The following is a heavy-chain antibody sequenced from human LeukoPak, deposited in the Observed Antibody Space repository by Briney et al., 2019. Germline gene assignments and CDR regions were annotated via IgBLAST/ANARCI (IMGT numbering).Heavy chain of an antibody. J-gene: IGHJ6*03. CDR2: IYYSGST. CDR3: ARIYTIEPYYMDV. D-gene: IGHD3-9*01. Sequence: SETLSLTCTVSGGSISSGGYYWSWIRQHPGRGLEWIGYIYYSGSTYYNPSLKSRVTISVDTSKNQFSLKLSPVTAADTAVYYCARIYTIEPYYMDVWGKGTTVTVSS. V-gene: IGHV4-31*03. CDR1: GGSISSGGYY.